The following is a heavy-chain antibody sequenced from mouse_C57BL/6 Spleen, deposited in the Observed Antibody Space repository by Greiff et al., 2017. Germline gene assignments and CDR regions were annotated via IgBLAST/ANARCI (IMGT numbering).Heavy chain of an antibody. J-gene: IGHJ2*01. CDR3: TRTGFNYYDSCNYFDY. Sequence: VQLQQPGAELVRPGASVTLSCKASGYTFTDYEMHWVKQTPVHGLEWIGAIDPETGGTAYNQKFKGKAILTADKSSSTAYMKLRSLTSEDSAVYYFTRTGFNYYDSCNYFDYWGQGTTLTVSS. V-gene: IGHV1-15*01. D-gene: IGHD1-1*01. CDR2: IDPETGGT. CDR1: GYTFTDYE.